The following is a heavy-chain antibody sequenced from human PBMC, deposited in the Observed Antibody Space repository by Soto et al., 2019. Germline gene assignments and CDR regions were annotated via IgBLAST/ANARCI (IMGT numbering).Heavy chain of an antibody. D-gene: IGHD3-22*01. V-gene: IGHV3-43*01. CDR3: AKDLYYYDSSGPGDNYYYGMDV. J-gene: IGHJ6*01. CDR1: GFTFDDYT. Sequence: GGSLRLSCAASGFTFDDYTMHWVRQAPWKGLEWVSLISWDGGSTYYADSVKGRFTISRDNSKNSLYLQMNSLRTEDTALYYCAKDLYYYDSSGPGDNYYYGMDVWGQGTTVTVSS. CDR2: ISWDGGST.